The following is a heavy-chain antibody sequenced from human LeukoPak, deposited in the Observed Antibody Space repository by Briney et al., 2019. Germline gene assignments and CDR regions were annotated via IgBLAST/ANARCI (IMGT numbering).Heavy chain of an antibody. CDR1: GYTLTELS. V-gene: IGHV1-24*01. CDR3: ATSRARTYYDFWSGYYAFDY. Sequence: GASVKVSCKVSGYTLTELSMHWVRQAPGKGLEWVGGFDPEDGETIYAQKFQGRVTMTEDTSTDTAYMELSSLRSEDMAVYYCATSRARTYYDFWSGYYAFDYWGQGTLVTVSS. J-gene: IGHJ4*02. CDR2: FDPEDGET. D-gene: IGHD3-3*01.